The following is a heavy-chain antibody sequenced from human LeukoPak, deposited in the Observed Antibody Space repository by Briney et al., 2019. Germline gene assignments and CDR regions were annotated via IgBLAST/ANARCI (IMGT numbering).Heavy chain of an antibody. J-gene: IGHJ4*02. V-gene: IGHV4-31*03. CDR2: IYYSGST. CDR3: ARSGYGSGSYLDY. D-gene: IGHD3-10*01. Sequence: SQTLSLTCTVSGGSISSGGYYWSWIRQHPGKGLEWIGYIYYSGSTYYNPSPKSRVTISVDTSKNQFSLKLSSVTAADTAVYYCARSGYGSGSYLDYWGQGTLVTVSS. CDR1: GGSISSGGYY.